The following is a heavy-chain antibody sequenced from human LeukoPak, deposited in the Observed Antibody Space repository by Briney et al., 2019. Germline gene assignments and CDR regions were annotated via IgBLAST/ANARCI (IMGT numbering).Heavy chain of an antibody. D-gene: IGHD2-21*02. CDR3: ASFVGVTSTSGAFDI. CDR1: GGSITSGPDY. CDR2: MYTSGGT. Sequence: PSQTLSLTCTVSGGSITSGPDYWSWIRQPAGKGLEWIGRMYTSGGTNYNPSLKSRVTISVDTSNNQFSLKLRSVTAADTAVYYCASFVGVTSTSGAFDIWGQGTMVTVSS. V-gene: IGHV4-61*02. J-gene: IGHJ3*02.